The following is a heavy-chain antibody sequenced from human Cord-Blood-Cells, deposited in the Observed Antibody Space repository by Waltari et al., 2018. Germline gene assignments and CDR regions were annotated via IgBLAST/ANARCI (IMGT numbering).Heavy chain of an antibody. CDR2: IDWDDDK. J-gene: IGHJ4*02. V-gene: IGHV2-5*02. CDR1: GFSLSTSGVG. Sequence: QITLKESGPTLVKPTQTLTLTCTFSGFSLSTSGVGVGWIRQPPGKALEWLALIDWDDDKRYSPTLKSRLTITKDTSKNQVVHTMTNMDPVDTATYYCAHTTDDYNWNYRFDYWGQGTLVTVSA. CDR3: AHTTDDYNWNYRFDY. D-gene: IGHD1-7*01.